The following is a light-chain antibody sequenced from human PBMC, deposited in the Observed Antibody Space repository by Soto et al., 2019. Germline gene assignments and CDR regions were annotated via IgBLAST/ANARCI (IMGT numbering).Light chain of an antibody. J-gene: IGKJ5*01. CDR1: QSIHTY. CDR3: QQSYGTPPNA. Sequence: DIQMTQSPSSLSASVGDRVTITCRASQSIHTYLNWYQQKPRTAPKLLIYAASSLQSGVPSRISGSGSGTDFTLTITSLQPEDFATYYCQQSYGTPPNAFGQGTRLEIK. CDR2: AAS. V-gene: IGKV1-39*01.